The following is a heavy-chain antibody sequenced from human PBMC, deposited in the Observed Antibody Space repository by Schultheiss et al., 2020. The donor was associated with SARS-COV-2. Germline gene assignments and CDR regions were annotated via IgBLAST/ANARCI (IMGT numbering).Heavy chain of an antibody. CDR1: GGSFSGYY. CDR2: IYHSGST. V-gene: IGHV4-34*01. J-gene: IGHJ6*02. D-gene: IGHD6-13*01. CDR3: ARAAAGTYYYYGMDV. Sequence: SETLSLTCAVYGGSFSGYYWSWIRQPPGKGLEWIGEIYHSGSTNYNPSLKSRVIMSVDTSKNQVSLKLTSVTAADTAVYYCARAAAGTYYYYGMDVWGQGTTVTVSS.